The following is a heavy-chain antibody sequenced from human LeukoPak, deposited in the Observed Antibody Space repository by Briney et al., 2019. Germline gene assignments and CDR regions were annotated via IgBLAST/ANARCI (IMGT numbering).Heavy chain of an antibody. D-gene: IGHD6-19*01. CDR1: GGTFSSYA. V-gene: IGHV1-69*05. Sequence: GASVKVSCKASGGTFSSYAISWVRQAPGQGLEWMGGIIPIFGTANYAQKFQGRVTITTDESTSTAYMELSRLRSDDTAVYYCARADFSSGWYDFDYWGQGTLVTVSS. CDR3: ARADFSSGWYDFDY. J-gene: IGHJ4*02. CDR2: IIPIFGTA.